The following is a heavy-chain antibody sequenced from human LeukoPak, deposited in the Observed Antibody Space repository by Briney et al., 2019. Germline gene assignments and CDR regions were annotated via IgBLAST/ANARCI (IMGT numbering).Heavy chain of an antibody. J-gene: IGHJ4*02. CDR1: GFTFSTYA. CDR2: ISASRDST. D-gene: IGHD5-12*01. V-gene: IGHV3-23*01. CDR3: AKDRAGYSGARGFDC. Sequence: GGSLRLSCAASGFTFSTYAMSWVRQAPGKGLDWVSGISASRDSTYYADSVKGRFTISRDNSKNTLYLQMNSLGAADTAVYYCAKDRAGYSGARGFDCWGQGTLVTVSS.